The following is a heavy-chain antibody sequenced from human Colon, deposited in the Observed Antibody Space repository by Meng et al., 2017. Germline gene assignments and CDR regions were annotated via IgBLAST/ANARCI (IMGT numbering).Heavy chain of an antibody. CDR3: ARDTLYGTDY. Sequence: QVHLPESGPGLVRPSDDLSLFCTVFGCSIKSGGYHWSWVRQHPGKGLEYIGFMSDSGTTDYNPSLRSRVSISEIGSSKNQFSLTLRSVTAADTATYFCARDTLYGTDYWGQGVLVTVSS. D-gene: IGHD4-17*01. CDR1: GCSIKSGGYH. J-gene: IGHJ4*02. V-gene: IGHV4-31*03. CDR2: MSDSGTT.